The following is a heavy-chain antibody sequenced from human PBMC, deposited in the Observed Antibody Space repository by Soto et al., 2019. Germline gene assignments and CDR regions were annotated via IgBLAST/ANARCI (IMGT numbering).Heavy chain of an antibody. J-gene: IGHJ4*02. CDR2: INAGNGNT. V-gene: IGHV1-3*01. D-gene: IGHD5-18*01. Sequence: EASVKVSCKASGYTFTSYAMHWVRQAPGQRLEWMGWINAGNGNTKYSQKFQGRVTITRDTSASTAYMELSSLRSEDTAVYYCARWGAYTAGIDYWGQGTLVTVSS. CDR3: ARWGAYTAGIDY. CDR1: GYTFTSYA.